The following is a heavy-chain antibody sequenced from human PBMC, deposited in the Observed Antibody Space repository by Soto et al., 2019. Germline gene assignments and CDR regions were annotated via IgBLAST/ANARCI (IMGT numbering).Heavy chain of an antibody. CDR2: ISAYIGNT. CDR1: GYTFTSYG. V-gene: IGHV1-18*01. Sequence: ASVKVSCKASGYTFTSYGISWVRQAPGQGLEWMGWISAYIGNTNYAQKLQGRVTMTTDTSTSTAYMELRSLRSDDTAVYYCARDLVVVAQRYNWFDPWGQGTLVTVSS. J-gene: IGHJ5*02. D-gene: IGHD2-15*01. CDR3: ARDLVVVAQRYNWFDP.